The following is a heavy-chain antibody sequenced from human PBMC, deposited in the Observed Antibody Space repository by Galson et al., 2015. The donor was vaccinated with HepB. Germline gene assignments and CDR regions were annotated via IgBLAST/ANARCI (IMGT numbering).Heavy chain of an antibody. CDR3: ARTMVRGVWDY. CDR2: IRGSGGST. J-gene: IGHJ4*02. Sequence: SLRLSCAASGFTFSSYAMSWVRQAPGKGLEWVSAIRGSGGSTYYADSVKGRFTISRDNSKNTLYLQMNSLRAEDTAVYYCARTMVRGVWDYWGQGTLVTVSS. V-gene: IGHV3-23*01. D-gene: IGHD3-10*01. CDR1: GFTFSSYA.